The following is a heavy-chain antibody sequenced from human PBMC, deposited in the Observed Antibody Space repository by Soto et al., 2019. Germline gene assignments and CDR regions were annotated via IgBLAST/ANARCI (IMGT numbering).Heavy chain of an antibody. V-gene: IGHV3-7*02. CDR3: ATHDGPAAAGLVLDF. CDR1: GFTFSSRW. CDR2: IKQDENGK. Sequence: EVQLVESGGGLVQPGGSLRLSCEASGFTFSSRWMTWVRQGPGKGLEWVANIKQDENGKDYVDSVKGRFTISRDNARNSLYLQMNSRRAEYTAVYYCATHDGPAAAGLVLDFWGQGTLVTVSS. D-gene: IGHD6-13*01. J-gene: IGHJ4*02.